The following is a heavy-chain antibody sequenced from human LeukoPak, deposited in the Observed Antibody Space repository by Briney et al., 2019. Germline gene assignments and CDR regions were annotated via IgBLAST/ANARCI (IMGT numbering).Heavy chain of an antibody. CDR2: INWNGDNT. CDR1: GFTFNDYG. Sequence: GGSLRLSCAASGFTFNDYGMSWVRQAPGKGLEWVSGINWNGDNTNYADSLKGRFTISRDNAKNSLYLQMNSLRAEDTALYYCARGSTHYDVLTGYHYYFDYWGQGTLVTVSS. V-gene: IGHV3-20*04. J-gene: IGHJ4*02. D-gene: IGHD3-9*01. CDR3: ARGSTHYDVLTGYHYYFDY.